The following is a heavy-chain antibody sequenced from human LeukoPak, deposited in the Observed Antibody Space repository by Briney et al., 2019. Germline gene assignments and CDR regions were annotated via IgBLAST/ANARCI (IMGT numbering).Heavy chain of an antibody. V-gene: IGHV3-11*01. CDR1: GFTFSDYY. Sequence: PGGSLRLSCAASGFTFSDYYMSWIRQAPGKGLEWVSYISSSGSTIYYADSVKGRFTISSDNAKNSLYLQMNSLRAEDTAVYYCARDSSSSEDNWFDPWGQGTLVTVSS. CDR3: ARDSSSSEDNWFDP. J-gene: IGHJ5*02. CDR2: ISSSGSTI. D-gene: IGHD6-6*01.